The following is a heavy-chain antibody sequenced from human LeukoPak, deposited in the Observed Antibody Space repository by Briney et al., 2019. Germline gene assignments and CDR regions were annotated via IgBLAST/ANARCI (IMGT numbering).Heavy chain of an antibody. V-gene: IGHV4-59*01. Sequence: PSETLSLTCTVPGGSISSYYWSWIRQPPGKGLEWIGYIYYSGSTNYNPSLKSRVTISVDTSKNQFSLKLSSVTAADTAVYYCARAPYYYGSGSYLGLWFDPWGQGTLVTVSS. D-gene: IGHD3-10*01. CDR3: ARAPYYYGSGSYLGLWFDP. CDR2: IYYSGST. CDR1: GGSISSYY. J-gene: IGHJ5*02.